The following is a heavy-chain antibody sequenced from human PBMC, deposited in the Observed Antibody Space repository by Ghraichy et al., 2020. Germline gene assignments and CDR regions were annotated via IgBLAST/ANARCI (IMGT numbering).Heavy chain of an antibody. J-gene: IGHJ6*02. Sequence: SETLSLTCTVSGGSISSGDYYWSWIRQPPGKGLEWIGYIYYSGSTYYNPSLKSRVTISVDTSKNQFSLKLSSVTAADTAVYYCARDWMVRGARLYYYYYGMDVWGQGTTVTVSS. V-gene: IGHV4-30-4*01. CDR2: IYYSGST. D-gene: IGHD3-10*01. CDR1: GGSISSGDYY. CDR3: ARDWMVRGARLYYYYYGMDV.